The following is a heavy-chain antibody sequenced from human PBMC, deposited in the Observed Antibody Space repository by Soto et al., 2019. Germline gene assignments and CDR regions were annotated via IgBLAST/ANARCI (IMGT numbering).Heavy chain of an antibody. J-gene: IGHJ6*03. Sequence: GGSLRLSCAASGFILNSYAMSWVRQAPGKGLEWVSVISGSGGSTNYADSVKGRFTISRDNSNNTLYLQMNSLRAEDTALYYCAKDFWSGYYYYCYMDVWGKGSTVTVSS. CDR3: AKDFWSGYYYYCYMDV. D-gene: IGHD3-3*01. V-gene: IGHV3-23*01. CDR1: GFILNSYA. CDR2: ISGSGGST.